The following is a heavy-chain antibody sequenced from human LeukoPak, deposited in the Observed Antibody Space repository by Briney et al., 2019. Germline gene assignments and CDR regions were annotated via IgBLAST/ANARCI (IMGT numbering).Heavy chain of an antibody. J-gene: IGHJ3*02. V-gene: IGHV3-74*01. D-gene: IGHD2-2*01. CDR2: IIFVGSDA. Sequence: GSLRLSCAASGFTFSGFWMHWVRQAPGKGLVWVSCIIFVGSDATYADSVKGRFTISRDNAKNTLHLQMDSLTVEDTAVYYCARGRVLDIVVVPAASADAFDIWGQGTMVTVSS. CDR3: ARGRVLDIVVVPAASADAFDI. CDR1: GFTFSGFW.